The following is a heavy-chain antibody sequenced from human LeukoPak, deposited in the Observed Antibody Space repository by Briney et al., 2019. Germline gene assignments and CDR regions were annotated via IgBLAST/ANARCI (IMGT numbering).Heavy chain of an antibody. CDR2: INSDGSST. D-gene: IGHD6-19*01. CDR3: ARAPGYSSGWYLGY. J-gene: IGHJ4*02. V-gene: IGHV3-74*01. Sequence: GGSLRLSCAASGSTFSSYWMHWVRQAPGKGLVWVSRINSDGSSTSYADSVKGRFTISRDNAKNTLYLQMNSLRAEDTAVYYCARAPGYSSGWYLGYWGQGTLVTVSS. CDR1: GSTFSSYW.